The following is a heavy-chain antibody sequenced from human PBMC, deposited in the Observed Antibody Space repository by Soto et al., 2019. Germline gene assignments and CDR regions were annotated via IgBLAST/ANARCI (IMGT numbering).Heavy chain of an antibody. Sequence: SETLSLGCAVSGDSISSGYHWAWIRQPPGKGREWVASIYHSGTTYYNPSLTSRVTISVDTSKNQFSLKLSSVTAADSAVYYCARTDWVVYYPYF. CDR1: GDSISSGYH. V-gene: IGHV4-38-2*01. J-gene: IGHJ4*01. D-gene: IGHD2-8*02. CDR2: IYHSGTT. CDR3: ARTDWVVYYPYF.